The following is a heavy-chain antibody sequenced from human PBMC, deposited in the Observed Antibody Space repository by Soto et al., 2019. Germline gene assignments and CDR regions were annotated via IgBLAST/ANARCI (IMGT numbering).Heavy chain of an antibody. Sequence: GGSLRLSCAASGFTFSDYYMSWIRQAPGKGLEWVSYISSSGSTIYYADSVKGRFTISRDNAKNSLYLQMNSLRAEDTAVYYCARDGVAGSSSWSPLGYWGQGTLVTVSS. CDR2: ISSSGSTI. CDR1: GFTFSDYY. CDR3: ARDGVAGSSSWSPLGY. V-gene: IGHV3-11*01. J-gene: IGHJ4*02. D-gene: IGHD6-13*01.